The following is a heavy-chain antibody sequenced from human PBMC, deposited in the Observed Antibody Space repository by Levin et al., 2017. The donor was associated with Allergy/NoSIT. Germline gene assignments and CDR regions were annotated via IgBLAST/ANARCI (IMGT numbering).Heavy chain of an antibody. Sequence: GESLKISCAASGFTFSSYGMHWVRQAPGKGLEWVAVISYDGSNKYYADSVKGRFTISRDNSKNTLYLQMNSLRAEDTAVYYCAKDHGKKAPHIVVVTAILRYYDYGMDVWGQGTTVTVSS. CDR3: AKDHGKKAPHIVVVTAILRYYDYGMDV. V-gene: IGHV3-30*18. CDR2: ISYDGSNK. J-gene: IGHJ6*02. D-gene: IGHD2-21*02. CDR1: GFTFSSYG.